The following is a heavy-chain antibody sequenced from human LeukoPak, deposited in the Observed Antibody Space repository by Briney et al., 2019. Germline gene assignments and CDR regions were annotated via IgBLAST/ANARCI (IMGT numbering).Heavy chain of an antibody. CDR1: GYTFTGYY. J-gene: IGHJ4*02. V-gene: IGHV1-2*02. D-gene: IGHD7-27*01. CDR3: ARVRLGIAPADY. Sequence: ASVKVSCKASGYTFTGYYMHWVRQAPGQGLEWMGWINPNSGGTNYAQKFQGRVTMTRDTSISTAYMELSRLRSDDTAVYYCARVRLGIAPADYWGQGILVTVSS. CDR2: INPNSGGT.